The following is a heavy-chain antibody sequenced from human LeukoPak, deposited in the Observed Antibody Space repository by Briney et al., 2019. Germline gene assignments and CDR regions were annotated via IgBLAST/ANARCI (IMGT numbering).Heavy chain of an antibody. Sequence: PGGSLRLSCAASGFTFSSYAMSWVRQAPGKGLEWVSAISGSGGSTYYADSVKGRFTISRDNSKNTLYLQMNSLRAEGTALYYCAKGRSSSSPPYYFDYWGQGTLVTVSS. CDR2: ISGSGGST. CDR1: GFTFSSYA. V-gene: IGHV3-23*01. CDR3: AKGRSSSSPPYYFDY. D-gene: IGHD6-13*01. J-gene: IGHJ4*02.